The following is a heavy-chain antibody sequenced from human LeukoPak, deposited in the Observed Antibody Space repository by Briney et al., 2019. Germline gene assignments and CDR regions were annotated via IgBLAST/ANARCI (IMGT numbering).Heavy chain of an antibody. V-gene: IGHV1-2*02. CDR1: GYTFTGYY. CDR2: INPNSGGT. Sequence: ASVKVSCKASGYTFTGYYMHWVRQAPGQGLEWMGWINPNSGGTNYAQKLQGRVTMTTDTSTSTAYMELRSLRSDDTAVYYCARGEYYYDSSGYYHDAFDIWGQGTMVTVSS. D-gene: IGHD3-22*01. J-gene: IGHJ3*02. CDR3: ARGEYYYDSSGYYHDAFDI.